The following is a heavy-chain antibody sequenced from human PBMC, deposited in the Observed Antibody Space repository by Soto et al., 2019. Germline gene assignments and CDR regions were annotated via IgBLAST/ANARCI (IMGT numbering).Heavy chain of an antibody. V-gene: IGHV3-21*06. Sequence: EVQLVESGGGLVKPGGSLRLSCAASGFTFSTYNMNWVRQAPGKRLEWVSSISATGTNYVYYADSVKGRFTISRDNAKNSLLLQMNSLRAEDTAVYDCAREGSSGWFFDYWGQGTLVSVSS. J-gene: IGHJ4*02. CDR3: AREGSSGWFFDY. CDR1: GFTFSTYN. D-gene: IGHD6-19*01. CDR2: ISATGTNYV.